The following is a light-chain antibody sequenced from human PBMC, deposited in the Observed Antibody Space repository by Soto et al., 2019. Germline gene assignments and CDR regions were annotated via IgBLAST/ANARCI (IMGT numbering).Light chain of an antibody. CDR2: EGS. J-gene: IGLJ2*01. Sequence: QSALTQPASGSGSPGQSVTISCTGTSSDVGTYNLVSWYQQHPAKAPQLLIYEGSKRPSGVSNRFSGSKSGNTASLTISGLQAEDEADYYCSSYAGDATSDVVFGGGTKLTVL. CDR3: SSYAGDATSDVV. V-gene: IGLV2-23*01. CDR1: SSDVGTYNL.